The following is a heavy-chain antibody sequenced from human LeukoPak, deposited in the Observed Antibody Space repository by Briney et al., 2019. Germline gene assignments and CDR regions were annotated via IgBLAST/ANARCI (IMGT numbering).Heavy chain of an antibody. Sequence: SETLSLTCNVSGGSITTSSYYWGWVRQPPGGGLEWIGSIYYSGSTYYNPSLKSRVTISLDASKNQFSLTLGALTASDTAVYYSAGHDSMVSRIAWFDPWGQGTLVTVSS. J-gene: IGHJ5*02. V-gene: IGHV4-39*01. CDR3: AGHDSMVSRIAWFDP. CDR1: GGSITTSSYY. CDR2: IYYSGST. D-gene: IGHD5-18*01.